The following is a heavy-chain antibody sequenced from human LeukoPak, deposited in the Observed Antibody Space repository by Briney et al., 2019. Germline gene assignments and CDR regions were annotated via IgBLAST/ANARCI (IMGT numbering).Heavy chain of an antibody. Sequence: GGSLRLSCTASGFTFTTYWISWVRHPPGNGLEWVANIKQDGTEKYYVSSVKGRFTISRDNAKNSLYLQMNSLRVEDTATYYCAKVAHYYYGSQSYYFFEHWGQGTPVTAS. CDR3: AKVAHYYYGSQSYYFFEH. V-gene: IGHV3-7*01. D-gene: IGHD3-10*01. J-gene: IGHJ4*02. CDR2: IKQDGTEK. CDR1: GFTFTTYW.